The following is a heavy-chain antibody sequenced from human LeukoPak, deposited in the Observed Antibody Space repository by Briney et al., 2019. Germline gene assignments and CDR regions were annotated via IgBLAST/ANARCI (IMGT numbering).Heavy chain of an antibody. D-gene: IGHD4-17*01. CDR3: ARDRTVAFDY. V-gene: IGHV3-48*04. CDR1: GFTFSSYS. CDR2: ISSSSSII. J-gene: IGHJ4*02. Sequence: PGGSLRLSCEASGFTFSSYSMDWVRQAPGKGLEWVSYISSSSSIIYYTDSVKGRFTISRDNAKNSLYLQMNSLRAEDTAVYYCARDRTVAFDYWGQGTLVTVSS.